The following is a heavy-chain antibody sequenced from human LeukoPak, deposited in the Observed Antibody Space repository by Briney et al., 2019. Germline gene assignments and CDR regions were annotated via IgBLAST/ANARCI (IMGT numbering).Heavy chain of an antibody. Sequence: GRSLRLSCAASGFTFSSYAMHWVRQAPGKGLEWVASIKEDGSEKYYVDSVKGRFTVSRDSANNLLCLEMNSLRAEDTAVYYCASCSGWYANFDYWAREPWSPSPQ. CDR2: IKEDGSEK. CDR1: GFTFSSYA. D-gene: IGHD6-19*01. V-gene: IGHV3-7*01. J-gene: IGHJ4*02. CDR3: ASCSGWYANFDY.